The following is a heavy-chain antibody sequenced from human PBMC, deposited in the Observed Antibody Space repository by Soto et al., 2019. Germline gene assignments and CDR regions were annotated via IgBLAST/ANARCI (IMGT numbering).Heavy chain of an antibody. J-gene: IGHJ5*02. V-gene: IGHV4-59*01. Sequence: QVQLQESGPGLVKPSETLSLTCTVSGGSISSYYWSWIRQPPGKGLEWIGYIYYSGSTNYNPSLKSRVTISVDTSKNQFSLKLSSVTAADTAVYYCARVLSSSDVWFDPWGQGTLVTVSS. D-gene: IGHD6-6*01. CDR3: ARVLSSSDVWFDP. CDR2: IYYSGST. CDR1: GGSISSYY.